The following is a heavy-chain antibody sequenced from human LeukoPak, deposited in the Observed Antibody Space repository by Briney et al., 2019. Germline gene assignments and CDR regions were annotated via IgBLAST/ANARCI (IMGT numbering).Heavy chain of an antibody. Sequence: GGSLRLSCAASGFTVSSNYMSWVRQAPEKGLEWVSVIYSGGSTYYADSVKGRFTISRDNSKNTLYLQMNSLRAEDTAVYYCARGLWFGELPNKMTPFDYWGQGTLVTVSS. CDR2: IYSGGST. CDR1: GFTVSSNY. J-gene: IGHJ4*02. D-gene: IGHD3-10*01. CDR3: ARGLWFGELPNKMTPFDY. V-gene: IGHV3-66*01.